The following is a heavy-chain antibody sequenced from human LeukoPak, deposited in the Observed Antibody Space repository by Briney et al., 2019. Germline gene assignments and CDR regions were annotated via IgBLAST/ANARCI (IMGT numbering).Heavy chain of an antibody. V-gene: IGHV3-48*03. J-gene: IGHJ6*04. D-gene: IGHD3-10*02. CDR1: GFTFSSYE. CDR3: AELGITMIGGV. Sequence: GGSLRLSCAASGFTFSSYEMNWVRQAPGKGLEWVSYISSSGSTYIYYADSVKGRFTISRDNAKNSLYLQMNSLRAEDTAVYYCAELGITMIGGVWGKGTTVTISS. CDR2: ISSSGSTYI.